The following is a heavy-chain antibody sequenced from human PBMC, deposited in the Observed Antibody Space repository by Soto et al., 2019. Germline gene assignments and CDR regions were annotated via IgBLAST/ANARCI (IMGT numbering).Heavy chain of an antibody. CDR2: ITPIFGTA. V-gene: IGHV1-69*12. D-gene: IGHD1-7*01. J-gene: IGHJ1*01. CDR3: ARVKTTQGGYVA. CDR1: GGTFSSYA. Sequence: QVQLVQSGAEVKKPGSSVKVSCKASGGTFSSYAISWVRQAPGQGLEWMGGITPIFGTANYAQKFQGRVTITADEYTSTAYLELRSLRSEDTAGYYGARVKTTQGGYVAWGQGTLVTVSS.